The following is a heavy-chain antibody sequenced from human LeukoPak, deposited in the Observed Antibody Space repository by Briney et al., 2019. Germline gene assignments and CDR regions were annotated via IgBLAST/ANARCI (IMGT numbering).Heavy chain of an antibody. J-gene: IGHJ4*02. CDR2: IGSGSGGRT. V-gene: IGHV3-23*01. Sequence: GGSLRLSCATSGFAFSSYAMTWVRQAPGKGLEWVSGIGSGSGGRTYYADSVKGRFSISRDNSRDTLNLQMNSLRAEDTAIYYCVQSTAWYKSSWYLIYWGQGILVTVSS. CDR3: VQSTAWYKSSWYLIY. D-gene: IGHD6-13*01. CDR1: GFAFSSYA.